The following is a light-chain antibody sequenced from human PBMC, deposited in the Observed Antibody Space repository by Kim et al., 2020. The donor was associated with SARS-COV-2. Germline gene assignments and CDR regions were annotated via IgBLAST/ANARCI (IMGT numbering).Light chain of an antibody. Sequence: LGQTVRISCQGGSFRTNYASWYQHKAGQAPRLVIYEENNRPSGIPDRFSGSSAGNTASLTITGAQVEDAADYSCTSRDSPNNKYVLGTGTKVTVL. CDR2: EEN. CDR3: TSRDSPNNKYV. CDR1: SFRTNY. J-gene: IGLJ1*01. V-gene: IGLV3-19*01.